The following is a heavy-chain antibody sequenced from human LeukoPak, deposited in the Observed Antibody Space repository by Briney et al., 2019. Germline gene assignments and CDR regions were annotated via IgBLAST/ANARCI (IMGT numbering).Heavy chain of an antibody. D-gene: IGHD6-19*01. CDR3: ARDVGTGAVAGMFYNWFDP. CDR1: GYTFTSYY. J-gene: IGHJ5*02. CDR2: INPSGGST. V-gene: IGHV1-46*01. Sequence: ASVKVSCKASGYTFTSYYMHWVRQAPGQGLEWMGIINPSGGSTSYAQKFQGRVTMTRDMSTSTVYMELSSLRSDDTAVYYCARDVGTGAVAGMFYNWFDPWGQGTLVTVSS.